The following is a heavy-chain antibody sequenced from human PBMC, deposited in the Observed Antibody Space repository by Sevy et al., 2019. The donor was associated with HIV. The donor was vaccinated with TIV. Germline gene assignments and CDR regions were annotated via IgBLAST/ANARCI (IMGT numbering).Heavy chain of an antibody. J-gene: IGHJ4*02. D-gene: IGHD1-26*01. V-gene: IGHV4-59*08. Sequence: SETLSPTCTVSGGSITSLYWNWIRQPPGKGLEWIANIYYNGHINYNPSLKSRVTLSLDTSKNQFSLRLSSVTAADTAMYYCAGENAWGRGYSWGLGTLVTVSS. CDR2: IYYNGHI. CDR3: AGENAWGRGYS. CDR1: GGSITSLY.